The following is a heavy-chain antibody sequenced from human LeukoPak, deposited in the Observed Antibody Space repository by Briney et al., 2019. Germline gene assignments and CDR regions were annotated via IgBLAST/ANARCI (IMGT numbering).Heavy chain of an antibody. V-gene: IGHV4-39*07. CDR2: IYYSGST. D-gene: IGHD2-15*01. Sequence: SETLSLTCTVSGGSISSSSYYWGWIRQPPGKGLEWIGSIYYSGSTYYNPSLKSRVTISVDTSKNQFSLKLNSVTAAHTAVYYCARDPRHCSGVSCYFSDNWFDPWGQGTLVTVSS. CDR3: ARDPRHCSGVSCYFSDNWFDP. J-gene: IGHJ5*02. CDR1: GGSISSSSYY.